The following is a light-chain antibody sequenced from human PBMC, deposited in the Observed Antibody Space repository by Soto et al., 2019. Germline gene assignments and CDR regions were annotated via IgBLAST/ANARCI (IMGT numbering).Light chain of an antibody. Sequence: IVLTQSPLSLSVAPGQTASISCKSSQSLLHSDGRTYFYWFLQRPGQPPQLLISEISKLFPGTPDRFSGSGSRTDFTLRISRVEADDVGTYYCMQSIQVSYTFGQGTKLEIQ. CDR3: MQSIQVSYT. CDR2: EIS. J-gene: IGKJ2*01. CDR1: QSLLHSDGRTY. V-gene: IGKV2D-29*01.